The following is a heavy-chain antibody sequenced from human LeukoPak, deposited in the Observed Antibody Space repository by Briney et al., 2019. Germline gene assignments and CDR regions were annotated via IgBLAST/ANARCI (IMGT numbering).Heavy chain of an antibody. J-gene: IGHJ5*02. CDR1: GFTFSSYW. Sequence: GGSLRLSCAASGFTFSSYWMTWVRQAPGKGLEWVANIKKDGSEKYYIDSVKGRFTISKDNAKNSLYLQMNSLRAEDTAVYYCATLKTSYDYVWGSYFDNWGQGTLVTVSS. CDR3: ATLKTSYDYVWGSYFDN. V-gene: IGHV3-7*01. D-gene: IGHD3-16*01. CDR2: IKKDGSEK.